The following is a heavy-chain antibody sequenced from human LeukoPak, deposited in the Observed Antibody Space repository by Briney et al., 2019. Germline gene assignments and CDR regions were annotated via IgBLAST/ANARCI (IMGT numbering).Heavy chain of an antibody. CDR3: ARTAAGGTMIVEGPFDY. CDR1: GGTFSSYA. J-gene: IGHJ4*02. V-gene: IGHV1-69*04. CDR2: IIPILGIA. D-gene: IGHD3-22*01. Sequence: GSSVKVSCKASGGTFSSYAISWVRQAPGQGLEWMGRIIPILGIANYAQKFQGRVTITADKSTSTAYMELSSLRSEDTAVYYCARTAAGGTMIVEGPFDYWGQGTLVTVSS.